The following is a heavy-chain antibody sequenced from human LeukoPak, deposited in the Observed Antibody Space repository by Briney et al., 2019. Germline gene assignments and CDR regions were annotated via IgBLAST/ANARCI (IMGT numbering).Heavy chain of an antibody. CDR2: ISGSGGST. CDR1: GFTFSSYA. D-gene: IGHD6-19*01. J-gene: IGHJ4*02. V-gene: IGHV3-23*01. CDR3: AKDGLYSSGWYGDYFDY. Sequence: GGSLRLSCAASGFTFSSYAMSSVRQAPGKGLEWVSAISGSGGSTYYADSVKGRFTISRDNSKNTLYLQMNSLRAEDTAVYYCAKDGLYSSGWYGDYFDYWGQGTLVTVSS.